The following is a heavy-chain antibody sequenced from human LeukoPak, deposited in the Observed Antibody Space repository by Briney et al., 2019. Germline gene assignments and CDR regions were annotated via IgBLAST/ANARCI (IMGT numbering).Heavy chain of an antibody. Sequence: GGSLRLSCAASGFTFSSYAMSWVRQAPGKGLEWVSSVSGSGGSTYYADSVKGRFTISRDNSKNTLYLQMNSLRAEDTAVYYCARDLAIAAAGTVDYWGQGTLVTVSS. CDR2: VSGSGGST. V-gene: IGHV3-23*01. J-gene: IGHJ4*02. D-gene: IGHD6-13*01. CDR3: ARDLAIAAAGTVDY. CDR1: GFTFSSYA.